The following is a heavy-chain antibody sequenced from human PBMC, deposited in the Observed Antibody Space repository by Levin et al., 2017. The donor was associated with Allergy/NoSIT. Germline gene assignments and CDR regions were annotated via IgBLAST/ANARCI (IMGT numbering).Heavy chain of an antibody. V-gene: IGHV2-26*01. Sequence: NVSGPTLVKPTETLTLTCIVSGFSLNDDRVGVSWIRQPPGKALEWLAHIFSNDEKSYAPSLKTRLTVSKDASKRQVVLTVTNMGPADTATYYCERMGGGEILTSPFDFWGQGTLVTVSP. CDR2: IFSNDEK. D-gene: IGHD3-9*01. CDR1: GFSLNDDRVG. CDR3: ERMGGGEILTSPFDF. J-gene: IGHJ4*02.